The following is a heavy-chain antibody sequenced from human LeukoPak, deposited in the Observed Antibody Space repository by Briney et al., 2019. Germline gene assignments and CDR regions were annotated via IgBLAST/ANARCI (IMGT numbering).Heavy chain of an antibody. CDR3: ARAKDGTNILDY. V-gene: IGHV3-30-3*01. D-gene: IGHD5-24*01. J-gene: IGHJ4*02. CDR2: ISYNGVNK. CDR1: GFTFSDYA. Sequence: GGSLTLSCAASGFTFSDYAMHWVRQAPGKGLEWVTLISYNGVNKYYADSVKGRFTISRDNSKNTLYLQMDSLRAEDTAVYYCARAKDGTNILDYWGQGTLVTVSS.